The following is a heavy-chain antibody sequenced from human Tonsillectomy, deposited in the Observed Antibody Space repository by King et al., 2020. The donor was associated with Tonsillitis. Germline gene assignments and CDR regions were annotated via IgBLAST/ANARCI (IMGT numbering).Heavy chain of an antibody. CDR3: AKALRDYHDSSGYYYAFDI. V-gene: IGHV3-30*02. CDR2: IRFDGSKE. J-gene: IGHJ3*02. CDR1: GFIFSDYS. D-gene: IGHD3-22*01. Sequence: VQLVESGGGVVQPGGSLRLSCVAAGFIFSDYSMHCVRQAPGKGLEWVAFIRFDGSKEMYADSVKGRFTISRDNSKNTLYVQMSSLSADDTAVYYCAKALRDYHDSSGYYYAFDIWGQGTVVTVSS.